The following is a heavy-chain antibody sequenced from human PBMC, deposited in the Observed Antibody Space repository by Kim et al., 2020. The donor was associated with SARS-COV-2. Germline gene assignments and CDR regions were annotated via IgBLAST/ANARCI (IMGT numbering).Heavy chain of an antibody. D-gene: IGHD3-22*01. CDR1: GGSISSYY. J-gene: IGHJ2*01. V-gene: IGHV4-59*01. CDR2: IYYSGST. Sequence: SETLSLTCTVSGGSISSYYWSWIRQPPGKGLEWIGYIYYSGSTNYNPSLKSRVTISVDTSKNQFSLKLSSVTAADTAVYYCARDQVVIVTGHSVMGFDLWGRGTLVTVSS. CDR3: ARDQVVIVTGHSVMGFDL.